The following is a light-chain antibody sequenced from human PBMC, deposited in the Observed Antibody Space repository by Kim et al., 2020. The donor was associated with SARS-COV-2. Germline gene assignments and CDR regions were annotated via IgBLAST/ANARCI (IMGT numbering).Light chain of an antibody. CDR3: QQSYSSLCT. Sequence: SAFVRDRVTSTCRPIQNINKYLNWYQHKPGKAPKLLIYAASSLQSGVPSRFSGSGSGTDFTLTISSLQPEDFATYYCQQSYSSLCTFGQGTKLEI. J-gene: IGKJ2*02. V-gene: IGKV1-39*01. CDR2: AAS. CDR1: QNINKY.